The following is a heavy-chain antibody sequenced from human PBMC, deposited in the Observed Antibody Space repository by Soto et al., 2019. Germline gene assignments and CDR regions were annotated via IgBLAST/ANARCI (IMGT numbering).Heavy chain of an antibody. CDR2: INPKSGGT. J-gene: IGHJ4*02. D-gene: IGHD3-22*01. Sequence: QVHLVQSGAEVKKPGASVKFSCKTSGYTFSAYYMHWVRQAPGQGLEWMGWINPKSGGTLYAQKFQGRVTMTRDTSISTAYMELSRLRSDDTAVYYCARGGTFAYDTSGYSVYWGQGTLVTVSS. V-gene: IGHV1-2*02. CDR3: ARGGTFAYDTSGYSVY. CDR1: GYTFSAYY.